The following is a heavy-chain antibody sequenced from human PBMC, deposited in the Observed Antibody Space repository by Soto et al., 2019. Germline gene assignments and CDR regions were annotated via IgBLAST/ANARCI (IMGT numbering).Heavy chain of an antibody. CDR2: INPNSGGT. D-gene: IGHD6-19*01. J-gene: IGHJ4*02. Sequence: GASEKVSCKASRYTFTGYYMHWVRQAPGQGLEWMGWINPNSGGTNYAQKFQGRVTMTRDTSISTAYMELSRLRSDDTAVYYCARDFIAVAGNFDYWGQGTLVTAPQ. V-gene: IGHV1-2*02. CDR3: ARDFIAVAGNFDY. CDR1: RYTFTGYY.